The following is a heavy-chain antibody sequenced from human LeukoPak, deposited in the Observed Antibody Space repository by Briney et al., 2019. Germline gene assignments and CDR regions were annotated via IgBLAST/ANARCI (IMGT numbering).Heavy chain of an antibody. V-gene: IGHV1-46*03. CDR2: LNPSDGDT. Sequence: ASVKVSCKASGHTFTSNFVHWERRAPGQGLEWMAVLNPSDGDTTYAQKFQGRITMTRDTSTGTVYMELSSLRSEDTAVYYCAGETDAFDYWGQGTLVTVSS. CDR3: AGETDAFDY. CDR1: GHTFTSNF. J-gene: IGHJ4*02.